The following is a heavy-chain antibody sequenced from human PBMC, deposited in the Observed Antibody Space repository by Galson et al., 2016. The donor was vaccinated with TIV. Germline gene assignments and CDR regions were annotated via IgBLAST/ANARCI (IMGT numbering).Heavy chain of an antibody. V-gene: IGHV1-69*13. CDR1: GAIFNSYA. J-gene: IGHJ4*02. CDR2: IIAIFRIA. D-gene: IGHD5-18*01. CDR3: ARGSGYNSGTPFDF. Sequence: SVKVSCKASGAIFNSYAISWVRQAPGQGLEWMGGIIAIFRIANYAQKFQGRVTITADESTSTAYMELSSLRSEDTAVYYCARGSGYNSGTPFDFWGQGALVTVSS.